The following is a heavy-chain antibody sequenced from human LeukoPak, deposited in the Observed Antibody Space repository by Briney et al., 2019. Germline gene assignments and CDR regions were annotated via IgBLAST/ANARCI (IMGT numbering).Heavy chain of an antibody. CDR3: ARDEAGPFDY. V-gene: IGHV3-64*04. Sequence: GGSLRLSCSASGFTFSSYAMHWVRQAPGKGLEYVSAISSNGGSTYYADSVKGRFTISRDNSKNTLYLQMNSLRAEDTAVYYCARDEAGPFDYWGQGTLVTVSS. D-gene: IGHD6-13*01. J-gene: IGHJ4*02. CDR1: GFTFSSYA. CDR2: ISSNGGST.